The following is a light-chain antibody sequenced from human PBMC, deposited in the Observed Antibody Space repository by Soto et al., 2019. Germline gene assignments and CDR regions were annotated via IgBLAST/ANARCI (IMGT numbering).Light chain of an antibody. Sequence: EIVLTQSPGTLSLSPGERATLSCRASQSVSCSYLAWYQQKPGQAPRLLIYGASSRATGIPDRFSGSGSGTEFTLTISRLEPEDFAVYYCQQYGSSPYTFGQGTKLESK. V-gene: IGKV3-20*01. J-gene: IGKJ2*01. CDR2: GAS. CDR3: QQYGSSPYT. CDR1: QSVSCSY.